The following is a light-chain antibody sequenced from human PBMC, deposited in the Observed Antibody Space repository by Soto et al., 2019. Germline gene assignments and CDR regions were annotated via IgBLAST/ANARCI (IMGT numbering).Light chain of an antibody. Sequence: EIVMTQSPATLSVSPGEGATLSCRASQSVSSNLAWYQQKPGLAPRLLIYGASTRATGIPARFSGSGSGTEFTITISSLQSEDFALYFCQQYNDWWTFGQGTKVEI. CDR3: QQYNDWWT. J-gene: IGKJ1*01. CDR2: GAS. V-gene: IGKV3-15*01. CDR1: QSVSSN.